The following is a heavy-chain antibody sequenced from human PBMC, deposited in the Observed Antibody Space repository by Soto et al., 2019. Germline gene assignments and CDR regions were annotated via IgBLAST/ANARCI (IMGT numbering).Heavy chain of an antibody. V-gene: IGHV3-30*18. Sequence: SGGSLRLSCAASGFTFSSYGMHLVRQAPGKGLEWVAVISYDGSNKYYADSVKGRFTISRDNSKNTLYLLMNSLRAEDTAVYYCAKDRARYCGGGSCYSIFDYWGQGTLVTVSS. CDR3: AKDRARYCGGGSCYSIFDY. J-gene: IGHJ4*02. CDR1: GFTFSSYG. D-gene: IGHD2-15*01. CDR2: ISYDGSNK.